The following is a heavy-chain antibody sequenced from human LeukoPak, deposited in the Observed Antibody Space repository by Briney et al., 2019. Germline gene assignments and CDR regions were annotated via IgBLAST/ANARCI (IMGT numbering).Heavy chain of an antibody. D-gene: IGHD1-26*01. CDR1: GGSISSGGYY. Sequence: PSETQSLTCTVSGGSISSGGYYWSWIRQPPGKGLEWIGHIYHTGSSYQNPSLKSRITMSVDKSKNHFSLKLSSVTAADTAVYYCAREPPSGNYFDYWGQGTLVTVSS. CDR2: IYHTGSS. J-gene: IGHJ4*02. V-gene: IGHV4-30-2*01. CDR3: AREPPSGNYFDY.